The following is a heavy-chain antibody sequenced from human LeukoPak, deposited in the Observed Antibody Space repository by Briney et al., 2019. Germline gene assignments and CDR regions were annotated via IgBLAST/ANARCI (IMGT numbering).Heavy chain of an antibody. V-gene: IGHV1-69*13. CDR2: IIPIFGTA. CDR1: GGTFSSYA. D-gene: IGHD3-3*01. J-gene: IGHJ6*03. CDR3: ASVDFWSGYYKPNYYYYYYMDV. Sequence: LRASVKVSCKASGGTFSSYAISWVRQAPGQGLEWMGGIIPIFGTANYAQKFQGRVTITADESTSTAYMELSSLRSEDTAVYYCASVDFWSGYYKPNYYYYYYMDVWGKGTTVTVSS.